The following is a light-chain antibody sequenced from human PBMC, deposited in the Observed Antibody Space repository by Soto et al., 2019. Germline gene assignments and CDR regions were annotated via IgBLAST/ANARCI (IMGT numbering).Light chain of an antibody. V-gene: IGKV3-15*01. Sequence: EIVMTQSPATLSVSPGERATLSCRASQSVSSNLAWYQQKPGQAPRLLIYGASTRATGIPARFSGSGSGTEFTLTISRLQSEGFAGYYCQQYNNWPLTFGGGTKVEIK. CDR3: QQYNNWPLT. CDR2: GAS. J-gene: IGKJ4*01. CDR1: QSVSSN.